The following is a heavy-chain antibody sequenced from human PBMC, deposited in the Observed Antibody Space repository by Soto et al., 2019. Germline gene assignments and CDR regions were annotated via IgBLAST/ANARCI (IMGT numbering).Heavy chain of an antibody. D-gene: IGHD2-21*02. CDR3: ARIIGTYCGGDCSPWDDY. Sequence: QVHLVQSGAEVKKPGSSVKVSCKISGVTFTSYTIGWVRQAPGQGLEWMGGITPIFNSANYARKFQGRISISADDSTNTAHMVLRSLSFEDSAMYYCARIIGTYCGGDCSPWDDYWGQGTLVTVSS. CDR1: GVTFTSYT. V-gene: IGHV1-69*12. CDR2: ITPIFNSA. J-gene: IGHJ4*02.